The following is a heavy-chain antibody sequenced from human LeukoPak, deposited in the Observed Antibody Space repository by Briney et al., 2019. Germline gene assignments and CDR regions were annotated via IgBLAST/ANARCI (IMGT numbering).Heavy chain of an antibody. CDR2: IDTDGSST. CDR1: GFTFSSYW. CDR3: TRGYVGIDY. V-gene: IGHV3-74*01. Sequence: GGSLRLSCAASGFTFSSYWMHWVRRAPGKGLVWVSRIDTDGSSTIYADSVKGRFTISRDNAKNTLYLQMNSLRAEDTAVYYCTRGYVGIDYWGQGTLATVSS. D-gene: IGHD5-12*01. J-gene: IGHJ4*02.